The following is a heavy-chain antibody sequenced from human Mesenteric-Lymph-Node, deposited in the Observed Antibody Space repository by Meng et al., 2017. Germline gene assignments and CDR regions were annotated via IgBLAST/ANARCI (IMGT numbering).Heavy chain of an antibody. V-gene: IGHV5-51*01. CDR2: IYPADSDT. Sequence: GESLKISCKGSGYRFTTTWIGGVRQMPGKGLEGRGIIYPADSDTRYSPSFQGQVTISADKSISTAYLQWSSLKASDTAMYYCARPPVTATPYYFDYWGQGTLVTVSS. CDR3: ARPPVTATPYYFDY. CDR1: GYRFTTTW. D-gene: IGHD2-21*02. J-gene: IGHJ4*02.